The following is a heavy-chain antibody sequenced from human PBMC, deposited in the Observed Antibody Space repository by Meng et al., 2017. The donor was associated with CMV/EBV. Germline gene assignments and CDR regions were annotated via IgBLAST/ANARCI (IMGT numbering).Heavy chain of an antibody. V-gene: IGHV1-18*01. J-gene: IGHJ4*02. D-gene: IGHD3-22*01. CDR2: ISAYNGNT. CDR3: ARGGRYYYDSSGYCDY. CDR1: GYTFTSDG. Sequence: QVQVVESGGEVENAWDSVKVSCKASGYTFTSDGISWVRQAPGQGLEWMGWISAYNGNTNYAQRLQGRVTMTTDTSTSTAYMELRSLRSDDTAVYYCARGGRYYYDSSGYCDYWGQGTLVTVSS.